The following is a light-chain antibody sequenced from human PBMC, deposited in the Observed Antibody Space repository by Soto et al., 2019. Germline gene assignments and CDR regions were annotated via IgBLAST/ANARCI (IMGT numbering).Light chain of an antibody. CDR1: QSVSSSY. CDR3: QQYNNWPLWT. CDR2: GAS. Sequence: VFTQSPGTLSLSAGERATLSCRASQSVSSSYLAWYQQKPGQAPRLLIYGASTRATGIPARFSGSGSGTEFTLTISSLQSEDFAVYYCQQYNNWPLWTFGQGTKVDI. J-gene: IGKJ1*01. V-gene: IGKV3-15*01.